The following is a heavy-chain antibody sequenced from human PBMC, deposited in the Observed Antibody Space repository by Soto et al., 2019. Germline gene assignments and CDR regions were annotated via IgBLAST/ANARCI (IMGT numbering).Heavy chain of an antibody. Sequence: ASVKVSCKASGYTFTTYAIHWVRQAPGQRLEWMGWVNAENGNTKYSQKFQGRVTITVDTSASTAYMEMSSLRSEDTAVYYCARDICGLLTLGVSDFWGQGTLVTVSS. D-gene: IGHD2-8*01. CDR2: VNAENGNT. CDR3: ARDICGLLTLGVSDF. J-gene: IGHJ4*02. CDR1: GYTFTTYA. V-gene: IGHV1-3*01.